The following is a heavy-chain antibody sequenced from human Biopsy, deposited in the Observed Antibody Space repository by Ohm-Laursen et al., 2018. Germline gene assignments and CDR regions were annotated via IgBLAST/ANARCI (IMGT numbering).Heavy chain of an antibody. CDR3: ARHAPSYSGSYWRYFDL. V-gene: IGHV4-59*08. D-gene: IGHD1-26*01. CDR2: IYYTGIT. Sequence: SETLSLTCTVSGGSISSYYWSWIRQPPGKGLEWIGYIYYTGITNYNPTLKSRVTISGDTSMNHLSLRLTSATAADTAVYYCARHAPSYSGSYWRYFDLWGRGTLVTVSS. CDR1: GGSISSYY. J-gene: IGHJ2*01.